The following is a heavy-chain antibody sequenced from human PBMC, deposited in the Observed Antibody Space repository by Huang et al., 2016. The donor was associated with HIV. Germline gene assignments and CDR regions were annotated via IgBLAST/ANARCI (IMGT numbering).Heavy chain of an antibody. J-gene: IGHJ4*02. CDR2: IYPGDSDT. D-gene: IGHD3-10*01. CDR1: GYIFTTSW. Sequence: EVELVQSGTEVKKPGESLKISCKGSGYIFTTSWIGWVRQMPGKGLEGMGIIYPGDSDTRYSPPFQGQVTRSVDKSINTAYLHWSSLKASDTAMYYCARLAGGTWSYYFDLWGQGALVTVSS. CDR3: ARLAGGTWSYYFDL. V-gene: IGHV5-51*03.